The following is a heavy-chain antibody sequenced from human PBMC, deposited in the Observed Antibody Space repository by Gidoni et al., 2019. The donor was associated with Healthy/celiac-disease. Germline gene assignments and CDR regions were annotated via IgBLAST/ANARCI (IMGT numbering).Heavy chain of an antibody. Sequence: QVQLVQSGAEVKKPGSSVKVSCKSSACTFSSHAISWVQQAPGQGLEWMGGIIPSFGTANYAQKFQGRVTITADKSTSTAYRELSSLGSEDTAVYYCAREMSEDRSPYYYGMDVWGQGTTVTVSS. V-gene: IGHV1-69*06. CDR2: IIPSFGTA. D-gene: IGHD6-19*01. J-gene: IGHJ6*02. CDR1: ACTFSSHA. CDR3: AREMSEDRSPYYYGMDV.